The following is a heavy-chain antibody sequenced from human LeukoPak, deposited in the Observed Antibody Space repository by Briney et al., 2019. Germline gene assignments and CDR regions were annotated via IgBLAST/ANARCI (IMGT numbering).Heavy chain of an antibody. V-gene: IGHV3-74*01. CDR1: GFTFSSYW. CDR3: AKGAAAAGNNAFDI. D-gene: IGHD6-13*01. Sequence: GSLRLSCAASGFTFSSYWMHWVRQAPGKGLVWVSRINSDGSSTSYADSVKGRFTISRDNAKNTLYLQMNSLRAEDTAVYYCAKGAAAAGNNAFDIWGQGTMVTVSS. J-gene: IGHJ3*02. CDR2: INSDGSST.